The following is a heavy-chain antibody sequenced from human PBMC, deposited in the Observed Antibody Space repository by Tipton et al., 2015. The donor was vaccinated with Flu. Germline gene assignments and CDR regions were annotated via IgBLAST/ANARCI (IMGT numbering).Heavy chain of an antibody. Sequence: QVQLVQSGAEVKKPGASVKVSCKASGYIFSTHYMHWVRQAPGQGLEWMGIINPNRDSRQNFKGTRYAQNFQGRISMTGDPSTTTVFMELSSLTPEDTAVYFCAREGAEAFRFDYWGQGTLVTVSS. CDR2: INPNRDSRQNFKGT. CDR3: AREGAEAFRFDY. V-gene: IGHV1-46*01. J-gene: IGHJ4*02. CDR1: GYIFSTHY.